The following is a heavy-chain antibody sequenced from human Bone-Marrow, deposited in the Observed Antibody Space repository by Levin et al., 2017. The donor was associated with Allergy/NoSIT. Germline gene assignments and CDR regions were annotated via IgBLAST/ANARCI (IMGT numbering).Heavy chain of an antibody. CDR3: AGGYFVVVRPTPGVFDY. CDR1: GFKFSSYS. V-gene: IGHV3-21*06. CDR2: ISRDGTHI. Sequence: LKISCAASGFKFSSYSMNWVRQAPGKGLEWVSSISRDGTHIYHADSVKGRFTISRDDARNSLYLQMDSLRVEDTAVYFCAGGYFVVVRPTPGVFDYWGQGTPVSVSS. D-gene: IGHD2-15*01. J-gene: IGHJ4*02.